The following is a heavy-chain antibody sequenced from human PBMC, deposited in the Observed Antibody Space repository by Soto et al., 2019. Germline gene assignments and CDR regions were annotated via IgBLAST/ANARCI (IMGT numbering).Heavy chain of an antibody. D-gene: IGHD2-15*01. V-gene: IGHV1-3*01. J-gene: IGHJ6*02. CDR1: GYTFTDYT. CDR2: INAGNANT. Sequence: QVQLVQSGAEVKKPGASVTVSCKASGYTFTDYTMHWVRQAPGQRLEWMGWINAGNANTKYSQKFQGRVTITRDTSARTVYMEMRSLKSEDTALYFCARWWYYNGMDVWGQGTTVTVSS. CDR3: ARWWYYNGMDV.